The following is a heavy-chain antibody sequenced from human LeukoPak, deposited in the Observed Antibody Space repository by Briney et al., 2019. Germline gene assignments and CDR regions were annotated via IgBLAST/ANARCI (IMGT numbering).Heavy chain of an antibody. Sequence: GGSLRLSCVASGFTLSSYWMSWVRQASGKGLEWVANIKQDGSEKYSVDSVKGRSTVSRDNAKKSLYLQMNSLRAEDTAVYYCARGYEFYYMDVWGKGTTVTVSS. D-gene: IGHD1-14*01. CDR3: ARGYEFYYMDV. CDR2: IKQDGSEK. V-gene: IGHV3-7*01. CDR1: GFTLSSYW. J-gene: IGHJ6*03.